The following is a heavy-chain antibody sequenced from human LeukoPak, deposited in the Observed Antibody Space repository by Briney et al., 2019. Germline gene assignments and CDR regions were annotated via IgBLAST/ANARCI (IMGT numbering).Heavy chain of an antibody. CDR3: ARCSTSCYTGY. D-gene: IGHD2-2*02. Sequence: SETLSLTCTVSGGSISSYYWSWIRQPPGKGLEWIGYIYYSGSTNYNPSLKSRVTISIDTSKNQFSLKLSSVTAADTAVYYCARCSTSCYTGYWGQGTLVTVSS. CDR1: GGSISSYY. V-gene: IGHV4-59*08. J-gene: IGHJ4*02. CDR2: IYYSGST.